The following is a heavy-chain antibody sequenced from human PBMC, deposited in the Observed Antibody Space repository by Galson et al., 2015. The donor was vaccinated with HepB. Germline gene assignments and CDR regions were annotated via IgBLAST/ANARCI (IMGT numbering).Heavy chain of an antibody. V-gene: IGHV3-7*03. CDR3: AGGGAGLIYNNWFDP. J-gene: IGHJ5*02. CDR2: IKQDGSEK. Sequence: SLRLSCAASGFTFGDYAMSWFRQAPGKGLEWVANIKQDGSEKYYVDSVKGRFTISRDNAKNSLYLQMNSLRAEDTAVYYCAGGGAGLIYNNWFDPWGQGTLVTVSS. CDR1: GFTFGDYA. D-gene: IGHD2-15*01.